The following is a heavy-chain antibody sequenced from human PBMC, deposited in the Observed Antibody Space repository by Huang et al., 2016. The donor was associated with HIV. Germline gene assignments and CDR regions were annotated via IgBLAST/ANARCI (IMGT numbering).Heavy chain of an antibody. D-gene: IGHD1-26*01. Sequence: QVQLVQSGAEVKKPGSSVKVSCKASGGTYSNYAISWVRQAPGQGLEWMGRINPIFGTVNSEQKCQGRGTITADESRTTTYMDLSSLRSDDTAVYYCAREFSILGEGAFDIWGQGTMVTVFS. J-gene: IGHJ3*02. CDR2: INPIFGTV. CDR1: GGTYSNYA. V-gene: IGHV1-69*13. CDR3: AREFSILGEGAFDI.